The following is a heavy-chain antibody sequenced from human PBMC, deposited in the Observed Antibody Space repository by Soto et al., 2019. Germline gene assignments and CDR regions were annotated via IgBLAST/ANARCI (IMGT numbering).Heavy chain of an antibody. J-gene: IGHJ4*02. CDR2: VNPSGGHT. CDR1: GDTFTDYY. Sequence: QVQLMQSGAEVKKPGASVKVSCKASGDTFTDYYIHWVRQAPGQGLEWMGTVNPSGGHTTYAQHLLGRVTMTRDTSTITLSMELTSLTSDDTAIYYCARGGHVVVVTAALDYWGQGTLVTVSS. CDR3: ARGGHVVVVTAALDY. V-gene: IGHV1-46*04. D-gene: IGHD2-21*02.